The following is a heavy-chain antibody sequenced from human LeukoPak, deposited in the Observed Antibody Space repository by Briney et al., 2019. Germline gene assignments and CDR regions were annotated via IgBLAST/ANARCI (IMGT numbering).Heavy chain of an antibody. V-gene: IGHV4-28*01. CDR2: IYYSGTT. Sequence: SDTLSLTCAVSGYSISSNSWWGWIRQPPGKGLEWIGYIYYSGTTYYNSSLKSRVTMSVDTSKNQFSLKLNPVTAVDTAVYYCALYDGTYGYFDYWGQGSLVTVSS. CDR1: GYSISSNSW. CDR3: ALYDGTYGYFDY. D-gene: IGHD1-26*01. J-gene: IGHJ4*02.